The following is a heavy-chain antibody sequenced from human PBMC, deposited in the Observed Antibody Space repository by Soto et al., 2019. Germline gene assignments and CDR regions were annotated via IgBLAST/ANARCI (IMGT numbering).Heavy chain of an antibody. V-gene: IGHV4-59*11. J-gene: IGHJ4*02. CDR3: ARFNYFDY. CDR2: IYYSGNT. CDR1: GGSIWNHY. Sequence: PSETLSLTCSVSGGSIWNHYWGWIRQPPGKRLEWVGNIYYSGNTNHNPSLKSRVTISVDTSKNQFSLKLTSVTTADTAVYFCARFNYFDYWGQGILVTVSS.